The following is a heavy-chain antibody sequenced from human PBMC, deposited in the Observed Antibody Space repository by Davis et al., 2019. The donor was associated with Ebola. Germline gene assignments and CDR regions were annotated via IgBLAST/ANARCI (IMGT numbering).Heavy chain of an antibody. CDR2: ISTYYGNA. Sequence: AASVKVSCKASAYSFSSYGITWVRQAPGRGLEWMGYISTYYGNANYAQNLQDRVTMTTDTSTRTVYMELRGLISDDTAVYFCARTVVVAATSLDSWGQGTLVTVSS. V-gene: IGHV1-18*01. D-gene: IGHD2-15*01. CDR1: AYSFSSYG. CDR3: ARTVVVAATSLDS. J-gene: IGHJ4*02.